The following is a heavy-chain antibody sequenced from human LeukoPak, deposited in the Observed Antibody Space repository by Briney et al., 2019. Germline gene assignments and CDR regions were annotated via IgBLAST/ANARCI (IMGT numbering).Heavy chain of an antibody. J-gene: IGHJ4*02. Sequence: GGSLRLSCTASGFSFSGHWMHWARQLPGKGLVWVSRISPTGSTTSYVDSVKGRFTVSRDNAKNTLYLQVNNLRAEDTAVYYCTRGPSGWFGFDYWGQGTLVTVSS. CDR1: GFSFSGHW. CDR3: TRGPSGWFGFDY. D-gene: IGHD6-19*01. V-gene: IGHV3-74*01. CDR2: ISPTGSTT.